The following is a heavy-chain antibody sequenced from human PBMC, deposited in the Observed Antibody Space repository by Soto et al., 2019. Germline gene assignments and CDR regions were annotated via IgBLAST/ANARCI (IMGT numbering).Heavy chain of an antibody. CDR2: IVPMLGTP. V-gene: IGHV1-69*13. D-gene: IGHD3-10*01. Sequence: SVKVSCKASGGTFDKFIMNWVRQTPGRGLEWMGGIVPMLGTPTYAEKFKGRVRISATGSATTTYMEVTSLRSEDTAIYYCARNGTYGSSRSHYSGMDVWGQGTTVTVTS. CDR3: ARNGTYGSSRSHYSGMDV. J-gene: IGHJ6*02. CDR1: GGTFDKFI.